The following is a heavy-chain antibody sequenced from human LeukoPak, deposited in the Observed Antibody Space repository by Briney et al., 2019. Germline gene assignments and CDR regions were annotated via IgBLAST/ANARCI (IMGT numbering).Heavy chain of an antibody. J-gene: IGHJ4*02. V-gene: IGHV4-34*01. D-gene: IGHD1-26*01. Sequence: PSETLSLTCAVYGGSFSGYYWSWIRQPPGKGLEWVGEINHGGSTNYNTSLKSRVTISVDTSKNQFSLKLSSVTAADTAVYYCARGFAGGSYYRKDKYRGYYFDYWGQGTLVTVSS. CDR1: GGSFSGYY. CDR3: ARGFAGGSYYRKDKYRGYYFDY. CDR2: INHGGST.